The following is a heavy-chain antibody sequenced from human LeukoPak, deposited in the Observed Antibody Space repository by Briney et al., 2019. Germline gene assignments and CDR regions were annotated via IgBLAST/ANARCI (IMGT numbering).Heavy chain of an antibody. V-gene: IGHV4-59*12. CDR1: GGSITTYY. D-gene: IGHD2-8*01. CDR3: ARDWAIGYCTNGVCRTDAFDI. CDR2: KYYTGDT. Sequence: SETLSLTCTVSGGSITTYYWNWIRQPPGKGLEWIGHKYYTGDTNYNPSLKSRVTISVDTSKNQFSLKLSPVTAADTAVYYCARDWAIGYCTNGVCRTDAFDIWGQGTMVTVSS. J-gene: IGHJ3*02.